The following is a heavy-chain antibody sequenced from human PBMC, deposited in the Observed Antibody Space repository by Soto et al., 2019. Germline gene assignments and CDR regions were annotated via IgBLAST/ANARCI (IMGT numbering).Heavy chain of an antibody. Sequence: PSETLSLTCTVSGGSISSGGYYWSWIRQHPGKGLEWIGYVYYSGSTYYNPSLKSRVTISVDTSKNQFSLKLSSVTAADTAVYYCARGEAAAATYGMDVWGQGTTVTVSS. CDR3: ARGEAAAATYGMDV. CDR1: GGSISSGGYY. CDR2: VYYSGST. D-gene: IGHD6-13*01. J-gene: IGHJ6*02. V-gene: IGHV4-31*03.